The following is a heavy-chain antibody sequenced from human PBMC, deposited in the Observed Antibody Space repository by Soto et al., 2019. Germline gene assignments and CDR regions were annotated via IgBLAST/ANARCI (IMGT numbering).Heavy chain of an antibody. V-gene: IGHV1-46*03. D-gene: IGHD3-9*01. CDR3: ARDRRYFDWLLPNWYYYGMDV. CDR1: GYTFTSYY. J-gene: IGHJ6*02. Sequence: ASVKVSCKASGYTFTSYYMHWVRQAPGRGLEWMGIINPSGGSTSYAQKFQGRVTMTRDTSTSTVYMELSSLRSEDTAVYYCARDRRYFDWLLPNWYYYGMDVWGQGTTVTVSS. CDR2: INPSGGST.